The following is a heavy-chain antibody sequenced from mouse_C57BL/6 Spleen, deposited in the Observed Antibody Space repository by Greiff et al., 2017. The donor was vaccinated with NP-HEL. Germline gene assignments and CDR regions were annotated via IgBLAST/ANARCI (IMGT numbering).Heavy chain of an antibody. V-gene: IGHV1-19*01. CDR1: GYTFTDYY. J-gene: IGHJ1*03. CDR3: ARNYYGSGYWYFDV. D-gene: IGHD1-1*01. CDR2: INPYNGGT. Sequence: VQLQQSGPVLVKPGASVKMSCKASGYTFTDYYMNWVKQSHGKSLEWIGVINPYNGGTSYNQKFKGKATLTVDKSSSTAYMELNSLTSEDSAVYYCARNYYGSGYWYFDVWGTGTTVTVSS.